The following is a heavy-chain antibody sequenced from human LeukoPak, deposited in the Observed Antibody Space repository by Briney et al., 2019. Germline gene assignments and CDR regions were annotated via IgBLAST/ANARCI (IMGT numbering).Heavy chain of an antibody. CDR3: AKGEWWIVVVIGPAAFDI. D-gene: IGHD3-22*01. J-gene: IGHJ3*02. Sequence: TGGSLRPSWAAYVCNFSSDTMSWVRRAPGKGMEWVSVISGSGGSTYYADSVKGRFTISRDNSKNTLYLQMNSLRAEDTAVYYCAKGEWWIVVVIGPAAFDIWGQGTMVTVSS. V-gene: IGHV3-23*01. CDR1: VCNFSSDT. CDR2: ISGSGGST.